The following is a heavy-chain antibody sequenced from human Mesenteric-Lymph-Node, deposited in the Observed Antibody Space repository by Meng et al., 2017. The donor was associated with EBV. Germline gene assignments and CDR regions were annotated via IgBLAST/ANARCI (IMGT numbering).Heavy chain of an antibody. CDR2: VHHSGLT. V-gene: IGHV4-30-2*06. D-gene: IGHD4-17*01. J-gene: IGHJ4*02. CDR1: GGSVNSGGYS. Sequence: QLQPQEPGSGLVKPSQTLSLPCTVSGGSVNSGGYSWSWIRQSPEKGLEWIGYVHHSGLTYYNPSLETRVIISLERSKNQFSLKLTSVTAADTAVYYCAGGDYVNQFNYWGQGTLVTVSS. CDR3: AGGDYVNQFNY.